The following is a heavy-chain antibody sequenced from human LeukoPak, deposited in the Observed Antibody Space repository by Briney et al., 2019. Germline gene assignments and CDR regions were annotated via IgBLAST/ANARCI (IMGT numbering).Heavy chain of an antibody. CDR3: ATWNDGSGY. Sequence: GGSLRLSCAASGFTFSSHEMNWVRQAPGKGLEWVSYISSSGSTIYYADSVKGRFTISRDNAKNSLYLQMNSLRAEDTAVYYCATWNDGSGYWGQGTLVTVSS. CDR1: GFTFSSHE. CDR2: ISSSGSTI. V-gene: IGHV3-48*03. J-gene: IGHJ4*02. D-gene: IGHD1-1*01.